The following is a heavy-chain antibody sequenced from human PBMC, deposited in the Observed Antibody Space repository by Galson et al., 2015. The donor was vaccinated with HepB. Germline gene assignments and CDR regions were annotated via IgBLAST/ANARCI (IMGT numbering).Heavy chain of an antibody. CDR1: GYTFSTYS. D-gene: IGHD2-15*01. CDR3: ARGALVGVVGGSQNNWFAP. CDR2: ISPYNRDT. J-gene: IGHJ5*02. Sequence: QSGAEVKKPGASVKVSCKASGYTFSTYSITWVRQAPGQGLEWMGWISPYNRDTKYARKFQGRVTMTTDTFTSTAYMELRSLRSDDTAFYYCARGALVGVVGGSQNNWFAPGAREPWSPSPQ. V-gene: IGHV1-18*01.